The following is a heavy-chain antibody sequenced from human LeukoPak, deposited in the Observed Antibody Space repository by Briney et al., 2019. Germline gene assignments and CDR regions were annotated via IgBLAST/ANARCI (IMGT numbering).Heavy chain of an antibody. CDR1: GGTFSSYA. CDR2: IIPIFGTA. CDR3: ARAGIKAGTSLYYYYYMDV. Sequence: ASVKVSCKASGGTFSSYAISWVRQAPGQGLEWMGGIIPIFGTANYAQKFQGRVTITADKSTSTAYMELSSLRSEDTAVYYCARAGIKAGTSLYYYYYMDVWGKGTTVTVSS. J-gene: IGHJ6*03. V-gene: IGHV1-69*06. D-gene: IGHD6-19*01.